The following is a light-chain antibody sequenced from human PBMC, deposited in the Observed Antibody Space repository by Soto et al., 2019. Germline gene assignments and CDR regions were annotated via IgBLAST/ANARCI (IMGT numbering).Light chain of an antibody. CDR1: RSNIGTNT. Sequence: QSVLTQQPSASGTPGQRVSISCSGSRSNIGTNTVNWYQQFPGTAPKLLIFSSYLRLSGVPDRFSASRSGASASLAISGLQSEDEADYYCAAWDDSLDAYVFGSGTQLTVL. CDR3: AAWDDSLDAYV. J-gene: IGLJ1*01. V-gene: IGLV1-44*01. CDR2: SSY.